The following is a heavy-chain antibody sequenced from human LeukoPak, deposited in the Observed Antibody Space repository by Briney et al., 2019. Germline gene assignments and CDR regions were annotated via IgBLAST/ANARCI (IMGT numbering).Heavy chain of an antibody. V-gene: IGHV1-18*01. Sequence: ASVKVSCKASGYTFTSYGISWVRQAPGQGLEWMGWISAYNGNTNYAQKLQGRVTMTTDTSTSTAYMELRSLRSDDTAVYYCARSVGEDVLLWFGEREDYFDYWGQGTLVTVSS. CDR3: ARSVGEDVLLWFGEREDYFDY. D-gene: IGHD3-10*01. CDR1: GYTFTSYG. CDR2: ISAYNGNT. J-gene: IGHJ4*02.